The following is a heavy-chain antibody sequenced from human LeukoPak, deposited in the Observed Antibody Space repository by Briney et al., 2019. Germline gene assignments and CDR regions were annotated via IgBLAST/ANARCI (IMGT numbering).Heavy chain of an antibody. CDR1: GGSFSGYY. CDR3: ARGLPDIVVVVAATIFDY. D-gene: IGHD2-15*01. J-gene: IGHJ4*02. Sequence: SETLSLTCAVYGGSFSGYYWSWIRQPPGKGLEWIGEINHSGSTNYNPSLKSRVTISVDTSKNQFSLKLSPVTAADTAVYYCARGLPDIVVVVAATIFDYWGQGTLVTVSS. CDR2: INHSGST. V-gene: IGHV4-34*01.